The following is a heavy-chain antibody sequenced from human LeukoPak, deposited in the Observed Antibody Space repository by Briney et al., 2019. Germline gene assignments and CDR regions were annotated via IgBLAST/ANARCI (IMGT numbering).Heavy chain of an antibody. Sequence: ASVKVSCKASGYTFTSYDINWVRQATGQGLEWMGWMNPNSGNTGYAQKFQGRVTMTRNTSISTAYMELSSLRSEDTAVYYCARVAMVRGYNWFDPWGQGTLVTVSS. CDR1: GYTFTSYD. J-gene: IGHJ5*02. CDR2: MNPNSGNT. V-gene: IGHV1-8*01. CDR3: ARVAMVRGYNWFDP. D-gene: IGHD3-10*01.